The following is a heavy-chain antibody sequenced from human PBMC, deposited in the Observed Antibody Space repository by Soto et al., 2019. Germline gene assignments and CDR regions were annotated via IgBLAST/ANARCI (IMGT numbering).Heavy chain of an antibody. D-gene: IGHD5-18*01. V-gene: IGHV3-73*01. CDR3: TCSVSGDTGLHF. CDR2: IQTKSNDCET. CDR1: GSTFSDSA. Sequence: GGSLRLSCAASGSTFSDSAMHWVRLASGKGLEWVGRIQTKSNDCETAYGESVKGRFTISRDESKDTAYLQMNSLKADDTAVYFCTCSVSGDTGLHFWGQGTLVTVSS. J-gene: IGHJ4*02.